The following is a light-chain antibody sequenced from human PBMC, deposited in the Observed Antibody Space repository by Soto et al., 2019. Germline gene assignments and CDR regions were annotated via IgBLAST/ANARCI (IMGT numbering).Light chain of an antibody. CDR2: DAS. Sequence: DIQMTQSPSSLSASVGDRVTITCQASQDISNYLNWYQQKPGKAPKLLIYDASNLETGVPSRFSRSGSGTDFTFTISSLQPEEIATYYCQQYDNLPRYTFGQGTKLEIK. J-gene: IGKJ2*01. V-gene: IGKV1-33*01. CDR3: QQYDNLPRYT. CDR1: QDISNY.